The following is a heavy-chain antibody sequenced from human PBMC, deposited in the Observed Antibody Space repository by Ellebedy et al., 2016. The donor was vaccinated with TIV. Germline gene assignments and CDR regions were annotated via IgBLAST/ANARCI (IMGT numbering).Heavy chain of an antibody. CDR3: TTDPLRQQLGAPTLHDY. D-gene: IGHD6-6*01. CDR1: GFIFSNAW. Sequence: GESLKISCAASGFIFSNAWMSWVRQPPGKGLEWVGRIKAKVDGATTAYIEGVKGRFTISRDDSKNTVYLHMNHLRTEDSAVYFCTTDPLRQQLGAPTLHDYWGRGTLVTVSS. J-gene: IGHJ4*02. V-gene: IGHV3-15*01. CDR2: IKAKVDGATT.